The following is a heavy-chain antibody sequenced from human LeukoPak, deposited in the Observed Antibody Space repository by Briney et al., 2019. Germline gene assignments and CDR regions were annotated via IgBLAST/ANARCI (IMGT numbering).Heavy chain of an antibody. CDR1: GGSISRHY. CDR2: IYYSGSTNYT. J-gene: IGHJ2*01. D-gene: IGHD3-3*01. V-gene: IGHV4-59*11. CDR3: ARDPTVSVGDWYFDL. Sequence: PSETLSLTCTGSGGSISRHYWSWIRQRPGKGVDWIGYIYYSGSTNYTNYNPSLKTRVPISVDTSKNKSSLTPSSVTAADTAVYYCARDPTVSVGDWYFDLWGRGTLVTVSS.